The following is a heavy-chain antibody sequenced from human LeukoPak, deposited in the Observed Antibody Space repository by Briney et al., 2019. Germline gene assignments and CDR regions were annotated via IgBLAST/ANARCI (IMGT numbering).Heavy chain of an antibody. J-gene: IGHJ4*02. CDR3: ARGLSRPRRHYYDSSGYIGDGSYYFDY. D-gene: IGHD3-22*01. V-gene: IGHV3-30-3*01. CDR2: ISYDGSNK. CDR1: GFTFSSYA. Sequence: GGSLRRSCAASGFTFSSYAMHWVRQAPGKGLEWVAVISYDGSNKYYADSVKGRFTISRDNSKNTLYLQMNSLRAEDTAVYYCARGLSRPRRHYYDSSGYIGDGSYYFDYWGQGTLVTVSS.